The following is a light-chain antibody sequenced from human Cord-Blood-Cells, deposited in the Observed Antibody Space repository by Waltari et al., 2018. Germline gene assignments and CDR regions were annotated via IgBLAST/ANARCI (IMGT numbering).Light chain of an antibody. CDR1: QSVSSSY. J-gene: IGKJ1*01. Sequence: EIVLTQSPGTLSLSPGERATLSCRASQSVSSSYLAWYQQKPGQAPRLLLYGASSRAPGIPDRFSGSGSGTDFPLTISRLEPEAFAVYYCQQYGSSPPTFGQGTKVEIK. CDR2: GAS. V-gene: IGKV3-20*01. CDR3: QQYGSSPPT.